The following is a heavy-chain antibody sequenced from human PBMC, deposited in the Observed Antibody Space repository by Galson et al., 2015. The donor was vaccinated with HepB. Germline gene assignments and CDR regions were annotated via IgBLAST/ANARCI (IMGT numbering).Heavy chain of an antibody. V-gene: IGHV3-73*01. CDR3: TRQIFGVGWPVHFNWLHP. CDR1: GFTFSGSA. J-gene: IGHJ5*02. D-gene: IGHD3-3*01. Sequence: SLRLSCAASGFTFSGSALHWVRQAPGKGLEWVGRVRSRVNNYATAFAASVKGRFTISRDDSKNTAHLQMDSLKTGDTAVYYCTRQIFGVGWPVHFNWLHPWGQGTLVTGSS. CDR2: VRSRVNNYAT.